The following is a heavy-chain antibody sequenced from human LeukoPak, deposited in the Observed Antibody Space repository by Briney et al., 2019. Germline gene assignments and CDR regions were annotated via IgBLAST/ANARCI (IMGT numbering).Heavy chain of an antibody. CDR2: ISSSGSTI. CDR3: SLSMVRGVIGTYYFDY. V-gene: IGHV3-11*01. D-gene: IGHD3-10*01. J-gene: IGHJ4*02. CDR1: GFTFSDYY. Sequence: NTGGYLRLSCAASGFTFSDYYMSWIRQAPGKGLEWVSYISSSGSTIYYADSVKGRFTISRDNAKNSLYLQMNSLRAEDTAVYYCSLSMVRGVIGTYYFDYRGQGTLVTVSS.